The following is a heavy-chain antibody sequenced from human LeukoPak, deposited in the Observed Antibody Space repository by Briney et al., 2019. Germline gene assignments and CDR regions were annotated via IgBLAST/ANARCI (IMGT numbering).Heavy chain of an antibody. J-gene: IGHJ4*02. CDR2: IYYSGST. CDR1: GVSISRYY. V-gene: IGHV4-59*01. Sequence: SETLSLTCTVSGVSISRYYWSWIRQPPGKGLEWLGYIYYSGSTNYNPSLKSRVTISVDTSKNQFSLKLSSVTAADTAVYYCARGSGWYYYWGQGSLVTVSS. D-gene: IGHD6-19*01. CDR3: ARGSGWYYY.